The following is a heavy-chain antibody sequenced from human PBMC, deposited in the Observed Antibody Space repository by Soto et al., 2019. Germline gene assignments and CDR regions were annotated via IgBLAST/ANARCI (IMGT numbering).Heavy chain of an antibody. CDR2: IYYSGTT. Sequence: PSETLSLTCTVSGDSISSCDYYWSWVRQSPGKGLEWIGCIYYSGTTYYNPSLETRLTMSVDTSKNQFSLRLSSVTAADTAMYFCARDFKRYSSSPGPLECWGQGTLVTVSS. J-gene: IGHJ4*02. CDR3: ARDFKRYSSSPGPLEC. CDR1: GDSISSCDYY. D-gene: IGHD6-6*01. V-gene: IGHV4-30-4*01.